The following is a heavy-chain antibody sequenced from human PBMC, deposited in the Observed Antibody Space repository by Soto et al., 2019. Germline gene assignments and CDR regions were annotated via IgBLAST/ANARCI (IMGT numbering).Heavy chain of an antibody. CDR1: GFTFSSYA. CDR2: ISGSGGST. CDR3: AKDLYYYDSSGYQGLNWFDP. V-gene: IGHV3-23*01. J-gene: IGHJ5*02. D-gene: IGHD3-22*01. Sequence: GSLRLSCAASGFTFSSYAMSWVRQAPGKGLEWVSAISGSGGSTYYADSVKGRFTISRDNSKNTLYLQMNSLRAEDTAVYYCAKDLYYYDSSGYQGLNWFDPWGQGTLVTVSS.